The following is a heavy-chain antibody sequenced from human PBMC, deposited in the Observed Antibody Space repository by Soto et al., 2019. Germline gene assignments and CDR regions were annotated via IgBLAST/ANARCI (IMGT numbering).Heavy chain of an antibody. V-gene: IGHV1-2*02. J-gene: IGHJ4*02. CDR1: GYTFTGYY. CDR3: AHSSGYYYFDY. CDR2: INPNSGDT. D-gene: IGHD3-22*01. Sequence: SVKVSCKASGYTFTGYYMHWVRQAPGQGLEWMGWINPNSGDTNYAQKFQGRVSMTRDTSISTAYMELSRLRSDDTAVYYCAHSSGYYYFDYWGQGTLVTVSS.